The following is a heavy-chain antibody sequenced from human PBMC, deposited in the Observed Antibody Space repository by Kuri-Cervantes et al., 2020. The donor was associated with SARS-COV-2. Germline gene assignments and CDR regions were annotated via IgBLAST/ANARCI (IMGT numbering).Heavy chain of an antibody. J-gene: IGHJ4*02. V-gene: IGHV4-4*07. D-gene: IGHD3-3*01. CDR3: ARQRGGFLEWLLYYDY. Sequence: GSLRLSCTVSGGSISSYYWSWIRQPAGKGLEWIGRIYTSGSTNYNPSLKSRVTMSVDTSKNQFSLKLSSVTAADTAAYYCARQRGGFLEWLLYYDYWGQGTLVTVSS. CDR2: IYTSGST. CDR1: GGSISSYY.